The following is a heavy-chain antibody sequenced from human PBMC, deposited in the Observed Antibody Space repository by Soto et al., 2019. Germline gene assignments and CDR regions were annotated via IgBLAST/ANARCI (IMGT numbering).Heavy chain of an antibody. CDR2: ISGSGATK. Sequence: PGGSLRLSCAASGFTFSSHSINWVRQAPGKGLEWVSYISGSGATKYYADSVKGRFTISRDNARNSLYLQMNSLRAEDTAVYYCARSIAARAYFQHWGQGTLVTVSS. CDR3: ARSIAARAYFQH. J-gene: IGHJ1*01. CDR1: GFTFSSHS. V-gene: IGHV3-48*01. D-gene: IGHD6-6*01.